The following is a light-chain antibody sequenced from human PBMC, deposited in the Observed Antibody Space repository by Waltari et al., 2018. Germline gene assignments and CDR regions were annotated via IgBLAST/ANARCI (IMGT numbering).Light chain of an antibody. CDR2: GAS. J-gene: IGKJ4*01. V-gene: IGKV3-20*01. CDR1: QSVSSNF. Sequence: EIVLTQSPGTLSLSPGERATLSCRANQSVSSNFLAWYQKKPGQAPRLLIYGASSRATGIPDRVSGSGSGTDFTLTISRLEPEDFAVYYCQQYGSSPLTFGGGTKVEIK. CDR3: QQYGSSPLT.